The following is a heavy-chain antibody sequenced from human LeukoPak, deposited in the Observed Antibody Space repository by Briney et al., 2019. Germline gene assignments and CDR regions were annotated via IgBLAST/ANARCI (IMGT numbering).Heavy chain of an antibody. CDR3: ARDPPPSPYCSSTSCYFYYYYYMDV. Sequence: PSQTLSLICTVSGGSISSGGYYWSSVRQPPGKGLEWIGYIYYSGSTYYNPSLKSRVTISVDRSKSQFSLKLSSVTAADTAVYYCARDPPPSPYCSSTSCYFYYYYYMDVWGKGTTVTVSS. CDR2: IYYSGST. J-gene: IGHJ6*03. D-gene: IGHD2-2*01. V-gene: IGHV4-30-2*01. CDR1: GGSISSGGYY.